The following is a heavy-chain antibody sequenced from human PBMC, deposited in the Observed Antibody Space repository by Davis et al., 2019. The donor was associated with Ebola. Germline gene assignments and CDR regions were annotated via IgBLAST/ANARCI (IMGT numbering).Heavy chain of an antibody. V-gene: IGHV1-18*01. CDR2: INVYNGHT. Sequence: AASVKVSCKTSGYTFSGYAISWVRQAPGQGLEWIGRINVYNGHTNYAQNFQGRVTVSTDTSTSIAYMELRSLRSDDTALYYCSRDATTVTTIWFDPWGQGTLVPVSS. J-gene: IGHJ5*02. CDR1: GYTFSGYA. CDR3: SRDATTVTTIWFDP. D-gene: IGHD4-17*01.